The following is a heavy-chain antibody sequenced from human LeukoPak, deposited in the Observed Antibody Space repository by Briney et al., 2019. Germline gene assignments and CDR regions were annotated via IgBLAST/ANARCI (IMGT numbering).Heavy chain of an antibody. Sequence: PSETLSLTCAVYGGSFSGYYWSWIRQPPGKGLEWIGEINHSGSTNYNPSLKSRVTISVDTSKNQFSLKLSSVTAADTAVYYCARGVLSSWYAPYYYYYMDVWGKGTTVTVSS. CDR1: GGSFSGYY. D-gene: IGHD6-13*01. J-gene: IGHJ6*03. CDR3: ARGVLSSWYAPYYYYYMDV. CDR2: INHSGST. V-gene: IGHV4-34*01.